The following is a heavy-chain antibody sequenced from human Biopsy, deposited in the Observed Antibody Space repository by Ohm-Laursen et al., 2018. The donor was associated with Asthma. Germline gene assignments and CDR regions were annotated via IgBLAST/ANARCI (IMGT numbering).Heavy chain of an antibody. CDR2: ISYGGKT. D-gene: IGHD3-3*01. CDR1: GGSMTPTSHY. CDR3: ARRITIFGVVQKDHGMDA. J-gene: IGHJ6*02. Sequence: SETLSLTCTVSGGSMTPTSHYWDWIRQAPGKGLEWIGYISYGGKTSYNPSLKNRVTISRDTSENQFSLRLTSVTAADTAVYFCARRITIFGVVQKDHGMDAWGQGTTVIVSS. V-gene: IGHV4-39*01.